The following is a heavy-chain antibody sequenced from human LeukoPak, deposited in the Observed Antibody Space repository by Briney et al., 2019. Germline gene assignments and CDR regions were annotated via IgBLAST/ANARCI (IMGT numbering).Heavy chain of an antibody. CDR3: ARDPYYGSGRYYYGLDL. D-gene: IGHD3-10*01. Sequence: GGSLRLSCAASGFTFSNYGMHWVRQAPGKGLEWVAVMWYDGSNEYSGDSLKGRFTISRDKSKNTLYLQMNSLRAEDTAVYYCARDPYYGSGRYYYGLDLWGQGTTVTVSS. V-gene: IGHV3-33*01. CDR2: MWYDGSNE. CDR1: GFTFSNYG. J-gene: IGHJ6*02.